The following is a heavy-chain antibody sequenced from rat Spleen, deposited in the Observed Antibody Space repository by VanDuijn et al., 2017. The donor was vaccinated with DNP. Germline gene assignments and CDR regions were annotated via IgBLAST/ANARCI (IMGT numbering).Heavy chain of an antibody. CDR3: ARWSDSFDY. J-gene: IGHJ2*01. CDR1: AYSITTNY. Sequence: EVQLQESGPGLVKPSQSLSLTCSVTAYSITTNYWGWIRKFPGNKMEWVGHINYSGGTSYNPSLQSRISITRDTSKNQFFMHLNSVTTEDTATYYCARWSDSFDYWGQGVMVTVSS. V-gene: IGHV3-1*01. CDR2: INYSGGT.